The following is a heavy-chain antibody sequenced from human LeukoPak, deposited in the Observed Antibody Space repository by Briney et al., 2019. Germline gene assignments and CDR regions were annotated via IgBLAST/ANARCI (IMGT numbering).Heavy chain of an antibody. V-gene: IGHV5-51*01. J-gene: IGHJ4*02. Sequence: GESLKISCETSGYSFTTYWIGWVRQRPGKGLEWMGIIYPGDSDTRYNPSFQGQVTISADKSISTAYLQWSSLKASDTAVYYCARQLTRFSDFDYWGQGTLVTVSS. D-gene: IGHD3-10*01. CDR2: IYPGDSDT. CDR1: GYSFTTYW. CDR3: ARQLTRFSDFDY.